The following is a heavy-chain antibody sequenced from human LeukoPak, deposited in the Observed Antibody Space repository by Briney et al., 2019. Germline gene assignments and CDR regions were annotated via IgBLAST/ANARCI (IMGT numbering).Heavy chain of an antibody. CDR1: GFSFSVYW. J-gene: IGHJ4*02. D-gene: IGHD6-13*01. V-gene: IGHV3-74*01. CDR3: ARVPAAAPGQGIDY. Sequence: PGGSLRLSCAASGFSFSVYWMHWVRQAPGKGLVWVSRIRPDGSATSYAESVKGRLTISRDNAKNTLYLQVNSLRAEDTAVYYCARVPAAAPGQGIDYWGQGTLVTVSS. CDR2: IRPDGSAT.